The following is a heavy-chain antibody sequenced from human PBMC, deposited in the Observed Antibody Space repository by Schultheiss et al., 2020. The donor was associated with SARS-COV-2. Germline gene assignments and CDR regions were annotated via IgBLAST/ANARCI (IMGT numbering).Heavy chain of an antibody. D-gene: IGHD6-6*01. J-gene: IGHJ4*02. V-gene: IGHV3-30*03. Sequence: GGSLRLSCAASGFTFSSYGMHWVRQAPGKGLEWVAVISYDGSNKYYADSVKGRFTISRDNSKNTLYLQMNSLRAEDTAVYYCARGVRPSIAARPLDYWGQGTLVTVSS. CDR2: ISYDGSNK. CDR1: GFTFSSYG. CDR3: ARGVRPSIAARPLDY.